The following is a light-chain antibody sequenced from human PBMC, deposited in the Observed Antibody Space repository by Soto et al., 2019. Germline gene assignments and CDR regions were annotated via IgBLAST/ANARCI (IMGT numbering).Light chain of an antibody. CDR1: SNNY. V-gene: IGLV2-14*01. CDR3: SSFTSTTTLYV. Sequence: QSVRPQTASVCAPPGQSITISCTGTSNNYVSWYQQHPGKAPELIIYEVSNRPSKISDRFSGSKSGSTASLTISGLQAEDEATYYCSSFTSTTTLYVFGAGTNVTVL. J-gene: IGLJ1*01. CDR2: EVS.